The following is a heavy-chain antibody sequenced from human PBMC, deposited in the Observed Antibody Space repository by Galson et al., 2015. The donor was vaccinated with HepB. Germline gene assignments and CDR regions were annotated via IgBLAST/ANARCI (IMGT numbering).Heavy chain of an antibody. Sequence: SVKVSCKASGYAFTSYGISWVRQAPGQGLEWMGWISAYNGNTNYAQKLQGRVTMTTDTSTSTAYMELRSLRSDDTAVYYCARASLEVYCSSTSCQTAEYFDYWGQGTLVTVSS. V-gene: IGHV1-18*01. CDR2: ISAYNGNT. CDR1: GYAFTSYG. J-gene: IGHJ4*02. D-gene: IGHD2-2*01. CDR3: ARASLEVYCSSTSCQTAEYFDY.